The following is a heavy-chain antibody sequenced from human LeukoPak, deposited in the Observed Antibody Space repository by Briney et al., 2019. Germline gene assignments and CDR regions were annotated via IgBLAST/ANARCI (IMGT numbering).Heavy chain of an antibody. CDR2: IIPILGIA. CDR1: GGTFSSYA. Sequence: GSSVKVSCKASGGTFSSYAISWVRQAPGQGLEWMGRIIPILGIANYAQKFQGRVTITAHKSTSTAYMELSSLRSEDTAVYYCAGDKGSGWPPTPFDYWGQGTLVTVSS. J-gene: IGHJ4*02. D-gene: IGHD6-19*01. CDR3: AGDKGSGWPPTPFDY. V-gene: IGHV1-69*04.